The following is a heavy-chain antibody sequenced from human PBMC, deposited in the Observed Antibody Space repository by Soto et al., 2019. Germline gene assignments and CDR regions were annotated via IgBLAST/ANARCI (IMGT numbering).Heavy chain of an antibody. J-gene: IGHJ4*02. CDR3: TCRSPGINYYGVFDH. CDR1: GFTSSGHW. V-gene: IGHV3-7*03. Sequence: GGSLRLSCAASGFTSSGHWMTWVRQAPGKGLEWVANINQDGGEKFYADSVKGRVTISRDNAKNSLFLQMNSLRAEDTALYYCTCRSPGINYYGVFDHWGQGTPVTVSS. CDR2: INQDGGEK. D-gene: IGHD3-22*01.